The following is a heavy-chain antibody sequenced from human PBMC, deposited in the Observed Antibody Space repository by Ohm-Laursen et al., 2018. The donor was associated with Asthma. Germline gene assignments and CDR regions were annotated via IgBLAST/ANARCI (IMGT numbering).Heavy chain of an antibody. CDR1: GGTFSSYA. CDR2: IIPIFGIA. Sequence: SVKVSCKASGGTFSSYAISWVRQAPGQGLEWMGGIIPIFGIANYAQKFQGGVTITADESTSTAYMELSSLRSEDTAVYYCARELGAADYYYYGMDVWGQGTTVTVSS. D-gene: IGHD4/OR15-4a*01. CDR3: ARELGAADYYYYGMDV. J-gene: IGHJ6*02. V-gene: IGHV1-69*13.